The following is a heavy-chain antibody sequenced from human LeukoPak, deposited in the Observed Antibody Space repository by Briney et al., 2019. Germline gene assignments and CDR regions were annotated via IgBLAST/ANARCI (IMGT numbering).Heavy chain of an antibody. CDR1: GGSISSYY. J-gene: IGHJ6*03. Sequence: PSETLSLTCIVSGGSISSYYWSWIRQPPGKGLEWIGRTSTSGSTNYNPSLESRVTILVDTSRNQFSLKLSSVTATDTAVHYCARGSSKYCSSTGCYGNYYYYMDVWGKGTTVTVSS. CDR2: TSTSGST. V-gene: IGHV4-4*08. CDR3: ARGSSKYCSSTGCYGNYYYYMDV. D-gene: IGHD2-2*01.